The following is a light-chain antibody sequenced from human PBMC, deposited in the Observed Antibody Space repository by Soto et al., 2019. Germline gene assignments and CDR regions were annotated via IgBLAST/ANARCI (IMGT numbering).Light chain of an antibody. CDR2: AAS. CDR3: QQYKNWPPVT. J-gene: IGKJ4*01. CDR1: QSVGSN. Sequence: ETVMTQSPATLSVSPGESAPLSCRASQSVGSNLAWYQQKPGQAPRLLIYAASTRATGIPARFSGSGSGTEFTLTISSLQSEDFALYYCQQYKNWPPVTFGGGTKVEIK. V-gene: IGKV3-15*01.